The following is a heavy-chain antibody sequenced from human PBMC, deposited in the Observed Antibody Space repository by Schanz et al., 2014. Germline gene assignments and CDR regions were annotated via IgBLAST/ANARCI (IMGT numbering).Heavy chain of an antibody. D-gene: IGHD1-26*01. V-gene: IGHV3-23*04. CDR3: AGDWASGRYYSDY. Sequence: EVQLVESGGGLVQPGGSLRLSCAASGFNFRSYPMSWVRQAPGKGLEWVSAISASGGSTYYADSVKGRFTISRDNSKDTLYLQMNSLRTEDTAVYYCAGDWASGRYYSDYWGQGTLVTVSS. CDR2: ISASGGST. CDR1: GFNFRSYP. J-gene: IGHJ4*02.